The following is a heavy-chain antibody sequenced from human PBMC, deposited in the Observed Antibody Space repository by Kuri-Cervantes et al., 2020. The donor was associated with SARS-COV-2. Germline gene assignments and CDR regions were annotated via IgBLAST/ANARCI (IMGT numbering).Heavy chain of an antibody. Sequence: GSLRLSCAASGFTFSDYYMSWIRQPPGKGLEWIGEINHSGSTNYNPSLKSRVTISVDTSKNQFSLKLSSVTAADTAVYYCARGSPSGWYRVYDYWGQGTLVTVSS. CDR1: GFTFSDYY. D-gene: IGHD6-19*01. J-gene: IGHJ4*02. CDR3: ARGSPSGWYRVYDY. CDR2: INHSGST. V-gene: IGHV4-34*01.